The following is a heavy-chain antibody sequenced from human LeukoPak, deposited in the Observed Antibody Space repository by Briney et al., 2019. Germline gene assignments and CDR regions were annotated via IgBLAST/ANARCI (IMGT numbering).Heavy chain of an antibody. Sequence: GGSLRLSCAASGFTVSSNYMNWVRQAPGKGLEWVSVIYSGGTTYFADSVKGRFTISRDNSKNTLYLQMNSLRAEDTAVYYCAKVRDIYCSGGTCFYFDYWGQGTLVTVSS. CDR1: GFTVSSNY. J-gene: IGHJ4*02. CDR2: IYSGGTT. CDR3: AKVRDIYCSGGTCFYFDY. V-gene: IGHV3-66*01. D-gene: IGHD2-15*01.